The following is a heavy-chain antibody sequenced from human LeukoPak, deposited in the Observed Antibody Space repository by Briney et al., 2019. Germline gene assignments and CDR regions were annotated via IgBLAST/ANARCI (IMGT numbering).Heavy chain of an antibody. CDR1: GFTFSVYY. CDR2: ISSSVSTI. D-gene: IGHD6-13*01. Sequence: PGRSRRLSWAPAGFTFSVYYISWISQVPRKGLEWVSYISSSVSTIYYGDSVEERSIISTDNAKHSLYLQVDCVRTDQTAVNYRARDRDSSSWYPNDAFDIWGQGTMVTVSS. J-gene: IGHJ3*02. CDR3: ARDRDSSSWYPNDAFDI. V-gene: IGHV3-11*04.